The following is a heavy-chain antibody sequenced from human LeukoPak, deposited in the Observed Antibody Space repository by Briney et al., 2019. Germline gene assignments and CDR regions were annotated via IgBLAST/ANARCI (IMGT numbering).Heavy chain of an antibody. D-gene: IGHD1-26*01. V-gene: IGHV3-7*01. CDR2: IKQDGSAR. Sequence: PGGSLRLSCAASGFTFSRYWMSWVRQAPGKGLELVANIKQDGSARVYGDSVKGRFTVSRDNAKNSLYIQMNSLRAEDTAVYYCARDREGSRDAFDIWGQGTMVTVSS. CDR3: ARDREGSRDAFDI. J-gene: IGHJ3*02. CDR1: GFTFSRYW.